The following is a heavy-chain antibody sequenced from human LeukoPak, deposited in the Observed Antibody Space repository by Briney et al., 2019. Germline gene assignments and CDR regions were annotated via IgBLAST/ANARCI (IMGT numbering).Heavy chain of an antibody. CDR1: GFTFSSYG. J-gene: IGHJ4*02. D-gene: IGHD3-22*01. CDR2: IWYDGSNK. V-gene: IGHV3-33*01. CDR3: ARDVQGYYYDSPGLGY. Sequence: HPGRSLRLSCAASGFTFSSYGMHWVRQAPGKGLEWVAVIWYDGSNKYYADSVKGRFTISRDNSKNTLYLQMNSLRAEDTAVYYCARDVQGYYYDSPGLGYRGQGTLVTVSS.